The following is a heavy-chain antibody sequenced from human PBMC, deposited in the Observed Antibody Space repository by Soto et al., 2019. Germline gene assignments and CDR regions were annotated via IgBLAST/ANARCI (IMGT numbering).Heavy chain of an antibody. CDR1: VYNFATYW. J-gene: IGHJ5*02. CDR3: ARGFTGSAGRFDP. CDR2: IYPGKSKT. V-gene: IGHV5-51*01. Sequence: PGESLKTACRGSVYNFATYWIAWVRPMPGRGLEWMGIIYPGKSKTIYSPSIQGLVTISADTSLNTAYLQWDSLRASDTAIYYCARGFTGSAGRFDPWGQGTVVTVSS. D-gene: IGHD2-8*02.